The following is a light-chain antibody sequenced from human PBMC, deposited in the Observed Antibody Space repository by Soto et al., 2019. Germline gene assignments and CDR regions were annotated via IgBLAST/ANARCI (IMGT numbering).Light chain of an antibody. J-gene: IGKJ5*01. CDR2: AAS. CDR3: QQLNTYPIT. CDR1: QGISSY. V-gene: IGKV1-9*01. Sequence: MQLTQSPSSLSASVGDRVTITCRASQGISSYLAWYQQKPGKAPKLLIYAASTLQGGVPSRFSGSGSGTDFTLTISSLQPEDFATYYCQQLNTYPITFGQGTRLEIK.